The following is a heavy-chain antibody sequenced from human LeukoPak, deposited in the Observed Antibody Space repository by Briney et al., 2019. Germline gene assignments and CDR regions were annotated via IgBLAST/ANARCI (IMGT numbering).Heavy chain of an antibody. CDR1: GYTFTDYY. D-gene: IGHD6-19*01. V-gene: IGHV1-2*02. Sequence: ASVKVSCKASGYTFTDYYLHWVRQAPGQGLECMGWINPNSGGTNYAQKFQGRVTMTRDTSISTAYMELSSLRSEDTAVYYCARGELTYSSGCDYWGQGTLVTVSS. J-gene: IGHJ4*02. CDR3: ARGELTYSSGCDY. CDR2: INPNSGGT.